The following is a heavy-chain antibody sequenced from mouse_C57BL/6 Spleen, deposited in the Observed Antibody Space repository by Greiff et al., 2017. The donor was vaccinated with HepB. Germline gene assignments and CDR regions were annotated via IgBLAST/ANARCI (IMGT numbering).Heavy chain of an antibody. D-gene: IGHD2-5*01. CDR1: GYTFTSYW. CDR3: AGYSNYDAMGY. J-gene: IGHJ4*01. V-gene: IGHV1-64*01. CDR2: IHPNSGST. Sequence: VQLQESGAELVKPGASVKLSCKASGYTFTSYWMHWVKQRPGQGLEWIGMIHPNSGSTNYNEKFKSKATLTVDKSSSTAYMQLSSLTSEDSAVYYCAGYSNYDAMGYWGQGTSVTVSS.